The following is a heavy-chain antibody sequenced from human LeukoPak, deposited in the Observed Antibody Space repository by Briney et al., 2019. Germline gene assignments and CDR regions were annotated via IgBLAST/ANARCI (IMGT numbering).Heavy chain of an antibody. V-gene: IGHV1-69*05. CDR3: ASRSLGYDSSGYYRPLYFDY. CDR1: GGTFSSYA. CDR2: IIPIFGTA. J-gene: IGHJ4*02. D-gene: IGHD3-22*01. Sequence: SVKVSCKASGGTFSSYAISWVRQAPGQWLEWMGGIIPIFGTANYAQKFQGRVTITTDESTSTAYMELSSLRSEDTAVYYCASRSLGYDSSGYYRPLYFDYWGQGTLVTVSS.